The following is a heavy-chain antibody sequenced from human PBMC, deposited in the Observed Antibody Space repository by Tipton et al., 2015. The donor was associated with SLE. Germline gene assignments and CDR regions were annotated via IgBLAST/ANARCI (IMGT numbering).Heavy chain of an antibody. CDR2: ILFDGSNK. V-gene: IGHV3-30-3*01. Sequence: RSLRLSCAASGFTFRSWAMHWVRQAPGKGLEWLAGILFDGSNKYYADSVKGRITISRDNSKNTLYLQMNSLRAEDTAVYYCARDGVYSGTGTDALDIWGQGTMVTVSS. CDR3: ARDGVYSGTGTDALDI. D-gene: IGHD1-26*01. J-gene: IGHJ3*02. CDR1: GFTFRSWA.